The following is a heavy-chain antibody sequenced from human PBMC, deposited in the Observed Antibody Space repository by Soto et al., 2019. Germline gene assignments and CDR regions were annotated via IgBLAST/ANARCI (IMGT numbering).Heavy chain of an antibody. D-gene: IGHD3-3*01. CDR1: GFTFSDHY. CDR3: ARDGYDFWSGSYYYYGMDV. CDR2: TRNKAQRYTT. V-gene: IGHV3-72*01. J-gene: IGHJ6*02. Sequence: GGSLRLSCAASGFTFSDHYMNWVRQAPGKELERVGRTRNKAQRYTTEYAASAKGRFTISIDDSKNSLYLQMNSLKTEDTDVYYCARDGYDFWSGSYYYYGMDVWGQGTTVTVSS.